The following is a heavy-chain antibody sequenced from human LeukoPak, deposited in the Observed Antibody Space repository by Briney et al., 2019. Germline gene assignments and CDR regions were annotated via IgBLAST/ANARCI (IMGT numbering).Heavy chain of an antibody. CDR3: ARVLPITPYFDY. J-gene: IGHJ4*02. CDR1: GYSINNGFY. D-gene: IGHD1-20*01. CDR2: IYHSERT. V-gene: IGHV4-38-2*02. Sequence: SETLSLTCTVSGYSINNGFYWGWIRQPPGKGLECIGSIYHSERTHYNPSLKSRVTISVDTSKNQFSLKLSSVTAADTAVYYCARVLPITPYFDYWGQGTLVTVSS.